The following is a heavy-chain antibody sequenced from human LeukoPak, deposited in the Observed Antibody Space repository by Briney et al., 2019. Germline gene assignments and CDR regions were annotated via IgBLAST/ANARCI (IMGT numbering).Heavy chain of an antibody. CDR3: ARDFPGIAMAGTFDY. J-gene: IGHJ4*02. CDR1: GYTFTSYG. V-gene: IGHV1-18*01. CDR2: ISAYNGDT. Sequence: ASVKVSCKASGYTFTSYGISWVRQAPGQGLEWMGRISAYNGDTNYAQNLQGRVTMTTDTSTNTAYMELRSLRSDDTAVYYCARDFPGIAMAGTFDYWGQGTLVTVSS. D-gene: IGHD6-19*01.